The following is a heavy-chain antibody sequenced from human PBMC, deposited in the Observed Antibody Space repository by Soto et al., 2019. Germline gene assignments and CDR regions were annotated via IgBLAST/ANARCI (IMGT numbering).Heavy chain of an antibody. V-gene: IGHV3-30*18. D-gene: IGHD2-2*02. Sequence: QVQLVESGGGVVQPGRSLRLSCAASGFSFSTYGMHWVRQAPGKGLEWVAVISYDGGNKYYADSVKGRFTISRDNSKNTLYLQMNSLRAEDTAVYYCAKDYIAGRRDYNYGIDVWGQGTTVTVS. J-gene: IGHJ6*02. CDR2: ISYDGGNK. CDR1: GFSFSTYG. CDR3: AKDYIAGRRDYNYGIDV.